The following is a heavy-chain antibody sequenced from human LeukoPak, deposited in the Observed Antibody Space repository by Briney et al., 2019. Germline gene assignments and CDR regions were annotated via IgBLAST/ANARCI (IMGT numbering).Heavy chain of an antibody. V-gene: IGHV1-18*01. CDR3: ARVEGIAARPPFDH. CDR1: GYTFTSYG. J-gene: IGHJ5*02. D-gene: IGHD6-6*01. CDR2: ISAYNGNT. Sequence: ASVKVSCKASGYTFTSYGISWVRQAPGQGLEGMGWISAYNGNTNYAQKLQGRVTMTTDTSTSTAYMELRSLRSDDTAVYYCARVEGIAARPPFDHWGQGTLVTVSS.